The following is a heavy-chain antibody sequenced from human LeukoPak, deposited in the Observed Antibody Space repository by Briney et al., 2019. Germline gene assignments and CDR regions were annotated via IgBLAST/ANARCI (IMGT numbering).Heavy chain of an antibody. V-gene: IGHV1-2*02. D-gene: IGHD5-18*01. CDR2: INPNSGGT. CDR3: ARGDVDTAMVTPDY. J-gene: IGHJ4*02. CDR1: GYTFTGYY. Sequence: ASVKVSCKASGYTFTGYYMHWARQAPGQGLEWMGWINPNSGGTNNEQKFQGRVTMTRDTSISTAYMELSRLRFDDTAVYYCARGDVDTAMVTPDYWGQGTLVTASS.